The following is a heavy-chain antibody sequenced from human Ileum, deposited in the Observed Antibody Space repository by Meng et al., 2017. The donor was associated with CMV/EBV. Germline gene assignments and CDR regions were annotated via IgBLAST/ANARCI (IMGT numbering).Heavy chain of an antibody. Sequence: SCNPSGYTFTSNHLLWVRQAPGQGPEWMGWIDTNTGNPTYAQAFTGRFVFSLDTSVNTAYLQISSLKAEDTAVYYCARDGLSGRYFDYWGQGTLVTVSS. V-gene: IGHV7-4-1*02. CDR1: GYTFTSNH. CDR2: IDTNTGNP. J-gene: IGHJ4*02. CDR3: ARDGLSGRYFDY. D-gene: IGHD1-26*01.